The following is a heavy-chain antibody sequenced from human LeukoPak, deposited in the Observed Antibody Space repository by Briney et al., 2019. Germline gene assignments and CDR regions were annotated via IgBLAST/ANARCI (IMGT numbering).Heavy chain of an antibody. CDR2: IVVGSGNT. D-gene: IGHD3-3*01. Sequence: TSVKVSCKASGFTFTSSAMQWVRQARGQRLEWIGWIVVGSGNTNYAQKFQERVTITRDMSTSTAYMELSSLRSEDTAVYYCAAEVVYDLTPSKGFDPWGQGALVTVSS. V-gene: IGHV1-58*02. CDR3: AAEVVYDLTPSKGFDP. CDR1: GFTFTSSA. J-gene: IGHJ5*02.